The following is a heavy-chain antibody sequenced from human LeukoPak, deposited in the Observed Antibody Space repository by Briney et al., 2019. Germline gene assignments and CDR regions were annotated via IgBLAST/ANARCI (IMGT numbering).Heavy chain of an antibody. D-gene: IGHD6-25*01. CDR3: ARAETLAAIYFDF. Sequence: SETLSLTCSVSGGSISPYYWSWIRQPPGKGLEWIGYIFYSGVTTYNPSLKGRVSISLDSPKNQFFLRLTSVTAADTAMYYCARAETLAAIYFDFWGQGRLVTVSS. CDR1: GGSISPYY. J-gene: IGHJ4*02. CDR2: IFYSGVT. V-gene: IGHV4-59*01.